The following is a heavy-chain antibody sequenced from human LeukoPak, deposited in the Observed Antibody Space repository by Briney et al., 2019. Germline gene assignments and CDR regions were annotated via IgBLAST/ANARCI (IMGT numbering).Heavy chain of an antibody. J-gene: IGHJ4*02. D-gene: IGHD3-22*01. V-gene: IGHV4-38-2*02. CDR1: GYSISSGYY. Sequence: SETLSLTCTVSGYSISSGYYWGWIRPPPGKGLEWIGSIYHSGSTYYNPSLKSRVTISVDTSKNQFSLKLSSVTAADTAVYYCARDSYYYDSSGYYSIDYWGQGTLVTVSS. CDR3: ARDSYYYDSSGYYSIDY. CDR2: IYHSGST.